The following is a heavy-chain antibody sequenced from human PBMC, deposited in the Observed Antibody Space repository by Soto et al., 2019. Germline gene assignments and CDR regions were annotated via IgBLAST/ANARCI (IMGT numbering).Heavy chain of an antibody. J-gene: IGHJ6*03. CDR2: IYYSGST. CDR1: GGSISSYY. D-gene: IGHD6-6*01. CDR3: ARRSSSSKHYYYYMDV. V-gene: IGHV4-59*08. Sequence: SETLSLTCTVSGGSISSYYWSWIRQPPGKGLEWIGYIYYSGSTNYNPSLKSRVTISVDTSKNQFSLKLSSVTAADTAVYYCARRSSSSKHYYYYMDVWGKGTTVTVSS.